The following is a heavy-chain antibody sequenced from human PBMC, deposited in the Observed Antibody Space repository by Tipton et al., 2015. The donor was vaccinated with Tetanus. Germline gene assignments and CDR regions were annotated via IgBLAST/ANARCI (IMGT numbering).Heavy chain of an antibody. CDR3: AREQVRGPPVSHYFDY. Sequence: TLSLTCTVSGGSISSGGYYWSWIRQHPGKGLEWIGDIYYSGSTYYNPSLKSRVTISVDTSKNQFSLKLNSVTAAATDVYYCAREQVRGPPVSHYFDYWGHGAPVIVSS. J-gene: IGHJ4*01. CDR1: GGSISSGGYY. CDR2: IYYSGST. D-gene: IGHD2-21*01. V-gene: IGHV4-31*03.